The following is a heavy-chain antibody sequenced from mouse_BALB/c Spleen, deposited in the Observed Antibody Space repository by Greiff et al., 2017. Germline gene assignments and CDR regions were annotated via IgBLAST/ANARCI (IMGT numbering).Heavy chain of an antibody. Sequence: EVQRVESGGGLVQPGGSRKLSCAASGFTFSSFGMHWVRQAPEKGLEWVAYISSGSSTIYYADTVKGRFTISRDNPKNTLFLQMTSLRSEDTAMYYCARSPDGYYFDDWGQGTTLTVSS. CDR3: ARSPDGYYFDD. CDR2: ISSGSSTI. J-gene: IGHJ2*01. D-gene: IGHD2-3*01. V-gene: IGHV5-17*02. CDR1: GFTFSSFG.